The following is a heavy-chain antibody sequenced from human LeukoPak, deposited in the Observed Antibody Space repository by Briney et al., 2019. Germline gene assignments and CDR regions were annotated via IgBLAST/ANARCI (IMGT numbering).Heavy chain of an antibody. D-gene: IGHD2-15*01. CDR2: IYSGGST. Sequence: GGSLRLSCAASGFTVSSNYMSWVRQAPGKGLEWVSVIYSGGSTYYADSVKGRFTISRDNSKNTLYLQMNSLRAEDTAVYYCARNGDGYCSGGSCLQYYYYGMDVWGQGTTVTVSS. V-gene: IGHV3-53*01. J-gene: IGHJ6*02. CDR1: GFTVSSNY. CDR3: ARNGDGYCSGGSCLQYYYYGMDV.